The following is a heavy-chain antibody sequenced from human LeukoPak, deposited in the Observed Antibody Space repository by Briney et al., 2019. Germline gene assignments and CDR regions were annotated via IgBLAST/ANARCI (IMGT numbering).Heavy chain of an antibody. J-gene: IGHJ6*03. CDR1: GFTFSSYN. V-gene: IGHV3-21*01. Sequence: GGSLRLSCAASGFTFSSYNMNWVRQTPGQGLEWVSSITSGSSHIYYADSVKGRFTISRDNAKNSLYLQMNSLSAEDTAVYYCARSVEAGYMDVWGKGTTVTISS. D-gene: IGHD3-10*01. CDR2: ITSGSSHI. CDR3: ARSVEAGYMDV.